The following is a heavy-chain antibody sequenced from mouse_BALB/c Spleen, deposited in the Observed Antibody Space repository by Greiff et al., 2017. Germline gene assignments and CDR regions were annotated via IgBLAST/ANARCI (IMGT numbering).Heavy chain of an antibody. CDR3: TGGYGSSYAMDY. CDR2: IYPSDSYT. Sequence: QVQLQQSGAELVRPGASVKLSCKASGYTFTSYWINWVKQRPGQGLEWIGNIYPSDSYTNYNQKFKDKATLTVDKSSSTAYMQLSSPTSEDSAVYYCTGGYGSSYAMDYWGQGTSVTVSS. D-gene: IGHD1-1*01. V-gene: IGHV1-69*02. J-gene: IGHJ4*01. CDR1: GYTFTSYW.